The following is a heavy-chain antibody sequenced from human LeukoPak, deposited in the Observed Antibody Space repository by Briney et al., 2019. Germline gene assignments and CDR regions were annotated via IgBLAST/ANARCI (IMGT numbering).Heavy chain of an antibody. CDR3: AKDAAVVAAKGINFDY. Sequence: GGSLRLSCAASGFTFSSYAMSWVRQAPGKGLEWVSAISGSGGSTYYADSVKGRFTISRDNSKNTLYLQMNSLRAEDTAVYYCAKDAAVVAAKGINFDYWGQGTLVTVSS. V-gene: IGHV3-23*01. J-gene: IGHJ4*02. D-gene: IGHD2-15*01. CDR1: GFTFSSYA. CDR2: ISGSGGST.